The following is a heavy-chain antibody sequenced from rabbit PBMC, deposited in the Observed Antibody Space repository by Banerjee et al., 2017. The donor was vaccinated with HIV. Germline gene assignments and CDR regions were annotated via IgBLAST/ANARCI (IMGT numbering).Heavy chain of an antibody. CDR1: GFDFSSYY. CDR2: IDPVFGST. V-gene: IGHV1S7*01. D-gene: IGHD2-1*01. Sequence: QLVESGGGLVQPGGSLKLSRKASGFDFSSYYMSWVRQAPGKGLEWIGYIDPVFGSTYYASWVNGRFTISSDNAQNTVDLQMNSLTAADTATYFCARGATMTMVIRLWGQGTLVTDS. CDR3: ARGATMTMVIRL. J-gene: IGHJ3*01.